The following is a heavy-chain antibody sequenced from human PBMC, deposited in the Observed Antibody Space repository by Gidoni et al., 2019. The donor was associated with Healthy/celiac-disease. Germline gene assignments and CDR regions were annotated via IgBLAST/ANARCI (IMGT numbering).Heavy chain of an antibody. D-gene: IGHD5-18*01. V-gene: IGHV3-23*01. CDR3: AKGSVDTAMVDY. CDR2: ISGSGGST. CDR1: GFPFSRYA. J-gene: IGHJ4*02. Sequence: EVQLLESGGGLVQPGGSLRLSCTASGFPFSRYAMSWVRQAPGKGLEWVSAISGSGGSTYYADSVKGRFTIPRDNSKNTLYLQMNSLRAEDTAVYYCAKGSVDTAMVDYWGQGTLVTVSS.